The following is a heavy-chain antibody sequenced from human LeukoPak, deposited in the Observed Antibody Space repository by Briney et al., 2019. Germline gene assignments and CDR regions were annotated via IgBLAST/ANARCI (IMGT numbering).Heavy chain of an antibody. J-gene: IGHJ3*02. CDR3: ARGGMIVVVKDAFDI. D-gene: IGHD3-22*01. Sequence: GGSLRLSCAASGFTFSDYYMSWIRQAPGKGLEWVSYISSSGSTIYYADSVKGRFTISRDNAKNSLYLQMDSLRAEDTAVYYCARGGMIVVVKDAFDIWGQGTMVTVSS. CDR1: GFTFSDYY. CDR2: ISSSGSTI. V-gene: IGHV3-11*01.